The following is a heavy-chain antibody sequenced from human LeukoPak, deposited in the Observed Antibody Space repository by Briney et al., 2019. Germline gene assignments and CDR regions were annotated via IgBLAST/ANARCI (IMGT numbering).Heavy chain of an antibody. D-gene: IGHD5-18*01. CDR1: GYSFTSYW. CDR3: ARHGTGDTAMARSFDY. V-gene: IGHV5-51*01. J-gene: IGHJ4*02. CDR2: IYPGDSDT. Sequence: GESLKISCKGSGYSFTSYWIGWVRQTPGKGLEWMGIIYPGDSDTRYSPSFQGQVTISADKSISTAYLQWSSLKASDTAMYYCARHGTGDTAMARSFDYWGQGTLVTVSS.